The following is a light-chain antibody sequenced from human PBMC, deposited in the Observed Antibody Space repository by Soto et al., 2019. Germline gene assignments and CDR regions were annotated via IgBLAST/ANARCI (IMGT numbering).Light chain of an antibody. Sequence: DIHMTQSPSSLSASVGDTVTITCRASQTIDMYLNWYQQKPGKAPRVLISGASNLQSGVPSRFSGSGSGTDFTLTISSLQSEDFASYFCQHTFNSPPWTFGQGTQVEVK. V-gene: IGKV1-39*01. CDR2: GAS. CDR3: QHTFNSPPWT. J-gene: IGKJ1*01. CDR1: QTIDMY.